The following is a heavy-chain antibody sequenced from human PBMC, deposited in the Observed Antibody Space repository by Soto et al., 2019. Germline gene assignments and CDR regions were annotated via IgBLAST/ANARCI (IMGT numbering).Heavy chain of an antibody. D-gene: IGHD7-27*01. CDR1: GGSFSGYY. CDR3: TKSNWGDAFDI. J-gene: IGHJ3*02. CDR2: INHSGST. V-gene: IGHV4-34*01. Sequence: PSXTLSLTCAVYGGSFSGYYXSWIRQPPGKGLEWIGEINHSGSTNYNPSLKSRVTISVDTSKNQFSLKLRSVTAADTAVYYCTKSNWGDAFDIWGQGTMVTVSS.